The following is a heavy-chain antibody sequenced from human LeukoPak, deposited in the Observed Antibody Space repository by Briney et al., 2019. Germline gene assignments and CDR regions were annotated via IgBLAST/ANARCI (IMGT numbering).Heavy chain of an antibody. V-gene: IGHV1-69*06. CDR2: IIPIFGTA. J-gene: IGHJ6*02. Sequence: SVKVSCKASGGTFSSYAISWVRQAPGQGLEWMGGIIPIFGTANYAQKFQGRVTITADKSTSTAYMELSSLRSEDTAVYYCARVGYCSGGSCYSPNNYYYYGMDVWGQGTTVTVSS. CDR3: ARVGYCSGGSCYSPNNYYYYGMDV. D-gene: IGHD2-15*01. CDR1: GGTFSSYA.